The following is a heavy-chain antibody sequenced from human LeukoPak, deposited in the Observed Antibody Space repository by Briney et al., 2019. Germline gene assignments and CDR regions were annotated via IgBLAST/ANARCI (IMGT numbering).Heavy chain of an antibody. D-gene: IGHD6-6*01. CDR1: GFTVSSNY. V-gene: IGHV3-53*01. CDR2: IYSGGST. Sequence: GGSLRLSCAASGFTVSSNYMSWVRQAPGKGLEWVSVIYSGGSTYYADSVKGRFTISRDNSKNTLYLQMNSLRAEDTAVYYCAKGSSSSSVGYFDLWGRGTLVTVSS. CDR3: AKGSSSSSVGYFDL. J-gene: IGHJ2*01.